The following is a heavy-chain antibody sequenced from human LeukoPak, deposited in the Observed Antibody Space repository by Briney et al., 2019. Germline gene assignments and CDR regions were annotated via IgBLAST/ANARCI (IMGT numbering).Heavy chain of an antibody. CDR3: ARVGYCSGGSCYIRGYNFDY. CDR1: GGSISSSSYY. CDR2: IYYSGST. V-gene: IGHV4-39*07. J-gene: IGHJ4*02. D-gene: IGHD2-15*01. Sequence: SETLSLTCTVSGGSISSSSYYWGWIRQPPGKGLEWIGSIYYSGSTYYNPSLKSRVTISVDTSKNQFSLKLSSVPAADTAVYYCARVGYCSGGSCYIRGYNFDYWGQGTLVTVSS.